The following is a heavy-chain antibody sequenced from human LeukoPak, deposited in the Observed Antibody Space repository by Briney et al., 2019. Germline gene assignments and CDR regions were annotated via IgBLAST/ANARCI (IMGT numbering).Heavy chain of an antibody. CDR1: GGSISSSSYY. Sequence: SETLSLTCTVSGGSISSSSYYWGWIRQPPGKGLEWIGSIYYSGSTYYNPSLKSRVTISVDTSKNQFSLKLSSVTAADTAVYYCARADSSSWSYFDYWGQGTLVTVSS. CDR3: ARADSSSWSYFDY. D-gene: IGHD6-13*01. V-gene: IGHV4-39*01. J-gene: IGHJ4*02. CDR2: IYYSGST.